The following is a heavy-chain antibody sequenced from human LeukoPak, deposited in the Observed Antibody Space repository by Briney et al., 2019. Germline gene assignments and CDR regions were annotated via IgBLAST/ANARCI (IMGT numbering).Heavy chain of an antibody. D-gene: IGHD3-22*01. J-gene: IGHJ4*02. CDR1: GYSISSGYY. CDR3: ARGSNYYDSSGYFDY. Sequence: SETLSLTCTVSGYSISSGYYWGWIRQPPGKGLEWIGSIYHGGSTYYNPSLKSRVTISVDTSKNQFSLKLTSVTAADTAVYYCARGSNYYDSSGYFDYWGQGTLVTVSS. V-gene: IGHV4-38-2*02. CDR2: IYHGGST.